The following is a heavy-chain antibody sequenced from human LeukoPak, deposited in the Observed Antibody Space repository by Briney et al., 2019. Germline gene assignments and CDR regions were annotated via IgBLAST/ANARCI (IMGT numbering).Heavy chain of an antibody. CDR1: GLTFSSYA. V-gene: IGHV3-23*01. CDR3: AKDRSGRENYFDY. Sequence: GGSLRLSCAASGLTFSSYAMSWVRQAPGKGLEWVSAISGSGGSTYYADSVKGRFTISRDNSKNTLYLQMNSLRAEDTAVYYCAKDRSGRENYFDYWGQGTLVTVSS. J-gene: IGHJ4*02. CDR2: ISGSGGST. D-gene: IGHD3-10*01.